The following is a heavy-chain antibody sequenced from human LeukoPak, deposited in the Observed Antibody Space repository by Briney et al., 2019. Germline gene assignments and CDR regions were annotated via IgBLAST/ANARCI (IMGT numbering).Heavy chain of an antibody. CDR3: ARIFDS. J-gene: IGHJ4*02. CDR1: GYSIGSGYY. Sequence: PSETLSLTCTVSGYSIGSGYYWVWIRQPPGKGLEWIGSIYHSASTSYNPSHKSRVTISVDTSKNQFSLRLTSMTAADTAVYYCARIFDSWGQGILVTVSS. V-gene: IGHV4-38-2*02. CDR2: IYHSAST.